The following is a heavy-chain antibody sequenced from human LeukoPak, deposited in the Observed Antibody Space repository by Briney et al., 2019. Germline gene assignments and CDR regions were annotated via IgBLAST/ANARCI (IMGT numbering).Heavy chain of an antibody. V-gene: IGHV4-59*01. CDR1: GGSISSYY. CDR2: IYYSGST. Sequence: PSETLSLTCTVSGGSISSYYWSWIRQPPGKGLEWIGYIYYSGSTNYNPSLKSRVTISVGTSKNQFSLKLSSVTAADTAVYYCARGFRDDFWSGYYERPYYGMDVWGQGTTVTVSS. J-gene: IGHJ6*02. D-gene: IGHD3-3*01. CDR3: ARGFRDDFWSGYYERPYYGMDV.